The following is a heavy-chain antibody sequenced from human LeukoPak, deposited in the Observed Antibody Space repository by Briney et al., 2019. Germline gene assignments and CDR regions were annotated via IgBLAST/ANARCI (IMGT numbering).Heavy chain of an antibody. Sequence: HPGGSLRLSCAASGFTFSSYAMSWVRQAPGKGLEWVSVISGSGGSTYYAASVKGRFIVSRDNSQNTVNLEIHSLRAEDTAIYYCAKYVFSYGSGSYLAHWGQGTLVTVSS. J-gene: IGHJ4*02. D-gene: IGHD3-10*01. CDR2: ISGSGGST. V-gene: IGHV3-23*01. CDR1: GFTFSSYA. CDR3: AKYVFSYGSGSYLAH.